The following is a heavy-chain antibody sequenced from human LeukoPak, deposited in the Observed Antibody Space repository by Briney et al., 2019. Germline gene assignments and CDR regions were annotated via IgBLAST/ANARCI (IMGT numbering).Heavy chain of an antibody. CDR3: SRESGAFCPFGY. V-gene: IGHV4/OR15-8*02. CDR1: GGSIRSTNW. Sequence: SQTLSLTCGVSGGSIRSTNWWSWVRQPPGQGPEWIGEISLSGQTNFNPSLNGRVTMSLDESRNQLSLKLTSVTAADTAIYYCSRESGAFCPFGYWGQGTLVIVPP. J-gene: IGHJ4*02. D-gene: IGHD1-26*01. CDR2: ISLSGQT.